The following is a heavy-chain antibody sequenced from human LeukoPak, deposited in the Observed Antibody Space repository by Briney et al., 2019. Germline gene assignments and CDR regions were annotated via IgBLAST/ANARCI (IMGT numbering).Heavy chain of an antibody. CDR3: ARDGN. V-gene: IGHV3-7*03. D-gene: IGHD1-1*01. Sequence: GGSLRLSCAASGFTFSSYWMNWARQAPGKGLEWVASINHNGNVNYCVDSVKGRFTISRDNAKNSLYLQMSNLRAEDTAVYYCARDGNWGQGTLVTVSS. CDR1: GFTFSSYW. CDR2: INHNGNVN. J-gene: IGHJ4*02.